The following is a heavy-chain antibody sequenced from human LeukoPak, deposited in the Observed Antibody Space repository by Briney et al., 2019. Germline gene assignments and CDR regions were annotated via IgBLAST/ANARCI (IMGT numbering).Heavy chain of an antibody. CDR2: INPSGGST. V-gene: IGHV1-46*01. Sequence: ASVKVSCKASGYTFTSYYMHWVRQAPGQGLEWMGIINPSGGSTSYAQKFQGRVTMTRDTSTSTVYMELSSLRSEDTAMYYCARTTGKSTDITHYYYGMDVWGQGTTVTVSS. J-gene: IGHJ6*02. CDR3: ARTTGKSTDITHYYYGMDV. D-gene: IGHD3-3*01. CDR1: GYTFTSYY.